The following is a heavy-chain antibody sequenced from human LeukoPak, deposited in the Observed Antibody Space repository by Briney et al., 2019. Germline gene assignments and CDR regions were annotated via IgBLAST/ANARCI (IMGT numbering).Heavy chain of an antibody. Sequence: GGSLRLSCEASVFTYTNYARSWVRQAPGKGLQWVSGISASGGTTYYADSVKGRFTISRDNSKNTVYLQIDDLRAEDTAVYYCARVRPWVFDYWGQGTLVTVSS. CDR2: ISASGGTT. V-gene: IGHV3-23*01. CDR3: ARVRPWVFDY. CDR1: VFTYTNYA. J-gene: IGHJ4*02.